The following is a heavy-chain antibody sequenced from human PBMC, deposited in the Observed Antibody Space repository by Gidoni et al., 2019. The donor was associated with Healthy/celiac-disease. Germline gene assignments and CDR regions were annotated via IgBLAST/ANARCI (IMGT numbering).Heavy chain of an antibody. J-gene: IGHJ6*02. Sequence: GLEWIGEINHSGSTNYNPSLKSRVTISVDTSKNQFSLKLSSVTAADTAVYYCARHLNYYDSSGYYDQARWNYGMDVWGQGTTVTVSS. D-gene: IGHD3-22*01. V-gene: IGHV4-34*01. CDR2: INHSGST. CDR3: ARHLNYYDSSGYYDQARWNYGMDV.